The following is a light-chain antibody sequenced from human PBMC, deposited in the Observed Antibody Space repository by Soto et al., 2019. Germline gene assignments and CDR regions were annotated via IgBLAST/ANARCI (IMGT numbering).Light chain of an antibody. V-gene: IGKV1-9*01. CDR1: QDIAIY. CDR3: PQLSMYPST. CDR2: AAS. Sequence: IQLTQSPASLSASVGDRVTITCRAGQDIAIYLAWYQQKPGEAPKLLIYAASTLYGGVPSRFSGSGSGTDFALTIKSLQAADFAHYYCPQLSMYPSTFGGGTKVDIK. J-gene: IGKJ4*01.